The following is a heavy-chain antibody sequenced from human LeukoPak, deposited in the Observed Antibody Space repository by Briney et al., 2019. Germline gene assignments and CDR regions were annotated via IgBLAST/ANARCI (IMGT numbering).Heavy chain of an antibody. D-gene: IGHD3-10*01. V-gene: IGHV3-30*02. Sequence: GGSLRLSCAASGFTFSSWGMHWVRQAPGKGLEWAAFIRYDGSNKYYADSVKVRFTISRDNSKNTLYLQMTSLRAEDTAVYYCAKDGYPGYYGSGSYSYYFDYWGQGTLVTVSS. CDR1: GFTFSSWG. J-gene: IGHJ4*02. CDR3: AKDGYPGYYGSGSYSYYFDY. CDR2: IRYDGSNK.